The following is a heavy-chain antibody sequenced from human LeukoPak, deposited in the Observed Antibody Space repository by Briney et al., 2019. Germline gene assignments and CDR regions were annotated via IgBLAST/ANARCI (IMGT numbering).Heavy chain of an antibody. J-gene: IGHJ4*02. Sequence: ASEKVSYKASGYTFTSYGISWVRQAPGQGLEWMGWISAYNDNINYSQKVQDRVTMTTDTSTSTAYMELRSLRSEDTAVYYCASTPHYCSSTSCSFDYWGQGTLVTVSS. CDR2: ISAYNDNI. CDR3: ASTPHYCSSTSCSFDY. D-gene: IGHD2-2*01. CDR1: GYTFTSYG. V-gene: IGHV1-18*01.